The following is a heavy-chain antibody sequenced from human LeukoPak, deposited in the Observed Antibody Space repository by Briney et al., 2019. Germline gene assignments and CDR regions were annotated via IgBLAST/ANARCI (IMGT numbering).Heavy chain of an antibody. V-gene: IGHV3-74*01. Sequence: GGSLRLSCGAAGFTFSIYWMHWVRQVPGKGLVWVSHVNGNGGTTTYADSVMGRFTISRDNAKNTLYLQMNSLRAEDTAVYYCARADSRDYYYPNYFDYWGQGTLVTVSS. CDR1: GFTFSIYW. J-gene: IGHJ4*02. CDR2: VNGNGGTT. D-gene: IGHD3-22*01. CDR3: ARADSRDYYYPNYFDY.